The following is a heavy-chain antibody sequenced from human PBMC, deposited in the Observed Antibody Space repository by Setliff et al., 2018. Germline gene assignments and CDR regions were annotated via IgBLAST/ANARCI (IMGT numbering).Heavy chain of an antibody. CDR3: ASSRGQLRYSYGPNWFDP. Sequence: SETLSLTCAVSGYSISSGYYWGWIRQPPGKGLEWIGSIYHSGGTYYNPSLKSRVTISVDTSKNQFSLKLSSVTAADTAVYYCASSRGQLRYSYGPNWFDPWGQGTLVTVSS. D-gene: IGHD5-18*01. J-gene: IGHJ5*02. CDR2: IYHSGGT. V-gene: IGHV4-38-2*01. CDR1: GYSISSGYY.